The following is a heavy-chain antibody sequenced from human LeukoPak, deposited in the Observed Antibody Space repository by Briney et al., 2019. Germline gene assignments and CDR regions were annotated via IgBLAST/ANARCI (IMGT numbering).Heavy chain of an antibody. CDR1: GGSFSGYY. J-gene: IGHJ4*02. V-gene: IGHV4-34*01. CDR3: ARGSTSGNYAV. D-gene: IGHD1-14*01. CDR2: INHSGST. Sequence: SETLSLTCAVYGGSFSGYYWSWIRQPPGKGLEWIGEINHSGSTNYNPSLKSRVTISVDTSKNQFSLKLSSVTAADTAVYYCARGSTSGNYAVWGQGTLVTVSS.